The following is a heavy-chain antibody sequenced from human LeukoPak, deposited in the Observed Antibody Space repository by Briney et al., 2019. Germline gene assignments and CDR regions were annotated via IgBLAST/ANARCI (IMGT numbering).Heavy chain of an antibody. Sequence: SETLSLTCAAYGGSFNGYFWSWIRQPPGKGLEWIGEINHSGSPNYNPSLKSRVTISVDTSKNQVSLKLNSVTAADTAVYYCARGPDSGSYYAWFDPWGQGTLVTVSS. J-gene: IGHJ5*02. CDR3: ARGPDSGSYYAWFDP. CDR1: GGSFNGYF. D-gene: IGHD3-10*01. V-gene: IGHV4-34*01. CDR2: INHSGSP.